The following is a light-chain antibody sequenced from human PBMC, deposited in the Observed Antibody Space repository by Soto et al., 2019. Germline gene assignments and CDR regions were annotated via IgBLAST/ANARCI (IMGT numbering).Light chain of an antibody. Sequence: DIQMTQSPSSLSASVGDRVTVTCRTSHIVDTSLNWYQQKPGKAPKILIYAASSVQSGVTARLSGSGSATFFTLTIHNLQPDEFATYFCQQTHSXPPTCGPGTKV. CDR1: HIVDTS. J-gene: IGKJ2*01. CDR2: AAS. V-gene: IGKV1-39*01. CDR3: QQTHSXPPT.